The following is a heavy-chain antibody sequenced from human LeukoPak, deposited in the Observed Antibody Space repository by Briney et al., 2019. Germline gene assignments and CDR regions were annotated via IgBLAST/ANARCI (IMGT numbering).Heavy chain of an antibody. CDR3: ASWSPSSSSGFGY. D-gene: IGHD6-6*01. CDR2: IYYSGST. CDR1: GGSISSGGYY. J-gene: IGHJ4*02. Sequence: SETLSLTCTVSGGSISSGGYYWSWIRQHPGKGLEWIGYIYYSGSTYYNPSLKSRVTISVDTSKNQFSLKLSSVTAADTAVYYCASWSPSSSSGFGYWGQGTLVTVSS. V-gene: IGHV4-31*03.